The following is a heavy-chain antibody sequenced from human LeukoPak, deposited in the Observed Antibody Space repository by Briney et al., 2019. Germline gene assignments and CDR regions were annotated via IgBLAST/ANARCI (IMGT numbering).Heavy chain of an antibody. Sequence: ASVKVSCKASGYTFTSYGISWVRQAPGQGLEGKGWISAYNGNTNYAQKLQGRVTMTTDTSTSTAYMELRSLRSDDTAVYYCARGERIAAVSWFDPWGQGTLVTVSS. CDR1: GYTFTSYG. D-gene: IGHD6-13*01. CDR2: ISAYNGNT. V-gene: IGHV1-18*01. CDR3: ARGERIAAVSWFDP. J-gene: IGHJ5*02.